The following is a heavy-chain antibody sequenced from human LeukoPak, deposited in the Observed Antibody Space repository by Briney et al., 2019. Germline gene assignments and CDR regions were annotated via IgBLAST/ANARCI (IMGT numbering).Heavy chain of an antibody. D-gene: IGHD6-19*01. Sequence: GGSLRLSCAASGLTFSTHAMSWVRHAPGKGLEWVSSISGSGGRTYYADSVKGRFTISRDNSKNTLYLQMTSLRAEDTAVYYCAKDLTGWGSTAPNDWGQGTLVTVSS. CDR2: ISGSGGRT. V-gene: IGHV3-23*01. CDR1: GLTFSTHA. CDR3: AKDLTGWGSTAPND. J-gene: IGHJ4*02.